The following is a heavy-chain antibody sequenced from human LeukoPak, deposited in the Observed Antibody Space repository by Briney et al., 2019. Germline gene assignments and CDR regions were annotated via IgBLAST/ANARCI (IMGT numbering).Heavy chain of an antibody. CDR2: IYYSGST. CDR1: GGSISSSSYY. J-gene: IGHJ4*02. V-gene: IGHV4-39*01. D-gene: IGHD3-22*01. Sequence: SETLSLTCTVSGGSISSSSYYWGWIRQPPGKGLEWIGSIYYSGSTYYNPSLKSRVTISVDTSKNQFSLKLSSVTAADTAVYYCARTTYYYDSSGYYYYYWGQGTLVTASS. CDR3: ARTTYYYDSSGYYYYY.